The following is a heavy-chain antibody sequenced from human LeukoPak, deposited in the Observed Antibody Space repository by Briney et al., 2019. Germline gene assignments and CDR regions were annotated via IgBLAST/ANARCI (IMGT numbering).Heavy chain of an antibody. D-gene: IGHD3-22*01. CDR1: GGSFGGYY. Sequence: SETLSLTCAVYGGSFGGYYWSWIRQPPGKGLEWIGEINHSGSTNYNPSLKSRVTISVDTSKNQFSLKLSSVTAADTAVYYCARALGYDSSGDSDYWGQGTLVTVSS. J-gene: IGHJ4*02. CDR3: ARALGYDSSGDSDY. V-gene: IGHV4-34*01. CDR2: INHSGST.